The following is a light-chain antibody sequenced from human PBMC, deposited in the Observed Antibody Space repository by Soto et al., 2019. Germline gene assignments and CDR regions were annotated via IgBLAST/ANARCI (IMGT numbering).Light chain of an antibody. CDR2: GAS. J-gene: IGKJ2*01. Sequence: ESVLTQSPGSLSLSPGETATLXXXASQSIINNYLAWYQQKPGQAPRLLIYGASIRATGVPDRFSGSGSGTDFTLTITRLEAEDFAVYYCQQYGTSPLMYTFGQGTKLGVK. CDR3: QQYGTSPLMYT. V-gene: IGKV3-20*01. CDR1: QSIINNY.